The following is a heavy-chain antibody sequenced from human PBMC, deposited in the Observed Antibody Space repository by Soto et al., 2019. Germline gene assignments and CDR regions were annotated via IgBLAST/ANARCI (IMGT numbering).Heavy chain of an antibody. CDR2: ISYDGSNK. Sequence: PGGSLRLSCAASGFTFSSYAMHWVRQAPGKGLEWVAVISYDGSNKYYADSVKGRFTISRDNSKNTLYLQMNSLRAEDTAVYYCARKRIKLFGDYVDAFDIWGQGTMVTVSS. CDR1: GFTFSSYA. V-gene: IGHV3-30-3*01. J-gene: IGHJ3*02. CDR3: ARKRIKLFGDYVDAFDI. D-gene: IGHD4-17*01.